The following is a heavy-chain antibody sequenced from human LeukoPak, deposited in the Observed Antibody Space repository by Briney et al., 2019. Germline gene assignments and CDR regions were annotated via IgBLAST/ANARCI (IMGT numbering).Heavy chain of an antibody. CDR2: IYYSGST. V-gene: IGHV4-30-4*07. Sequence: SQTLSLTCAVSGGSISSGGYSWSWIRQPPGKGLEWIGYIYYSGSTYYNPSLKSRVTISVDTSKNQFSLKLSSVTAADTAVYYCARRRITMVRGVIYYMDVWGKGTTVTVSS. D-gene: IGHD3-10*01. J-gene: IGHJ6*03. CDR3: ARRRITMVRGVIYYMDV. CDR1: GGSISSGGYS.